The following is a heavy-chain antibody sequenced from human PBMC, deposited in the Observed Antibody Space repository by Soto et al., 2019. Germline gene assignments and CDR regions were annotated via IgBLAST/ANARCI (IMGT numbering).Heavy chain of an antibody. J-gene: IGHJ4*02. CDR2: INTDGTTT. CDR3: ERSPFCNDPDRY. Sequence: WGSLRLSCAASGFTFSDYWIHWVRQAPGEGLVWVSRINTDGTTTNYADSVKGRFSISRDNAKNTVFLQMNSLRADDTAVYYCERSPFCNDPDRYWGQGTVVTVSS. V-gene: IGHV3-74*01. D-gene: IGHD1-1*01. CDR1: GFTFSDYW.